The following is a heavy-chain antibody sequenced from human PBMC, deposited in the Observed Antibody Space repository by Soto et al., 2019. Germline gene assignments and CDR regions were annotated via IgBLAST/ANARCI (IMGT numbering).Heavy chain of an antibody. V-gene: IGHV3-53*02. J-gene: IGHJ6*02. CDR3: ARDLGWNELLNTYYYGMDG. CDR1: GFSVSASS. D-gene: IGHD1-1*01. CDR2: FYRGGST. Sequence: EVQLVETGGGLIQPGGSLRLSCEGSGFSVSASSMSWVRPATGQGLEWVSVFYRGGSTDYADSVKGRGTVSRDTFKNTLFVQLASLTVEDTAVYFCARDLGWNELLNTYYYGMDGWGQGITGNVS.